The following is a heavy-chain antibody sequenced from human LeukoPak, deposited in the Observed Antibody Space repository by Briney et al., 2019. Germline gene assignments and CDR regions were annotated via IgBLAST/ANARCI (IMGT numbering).Heavy chain of an antibody. CDR3: ARGDSGYDYASCAFDI. D-gene: IGHD5-12*01. Sequence: PGGSLRLSCAASGFTFSSYWMSWVRQAPGKGLEWVANIKQDGSEKYYVDSVKGRFTISRDNAKNSPYLQMNSLRAEDTAVYYCARGDSGYDYASCAFDIWGQGTMVTVSS. V-gene: IGHV3-7*01. CDR1: GFTFSSYW. J-gene: IGHJ3*02. CDR2: IKQDGSEK.